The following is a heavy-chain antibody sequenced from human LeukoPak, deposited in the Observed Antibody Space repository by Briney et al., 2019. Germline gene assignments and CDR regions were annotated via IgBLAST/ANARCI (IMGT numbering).Heavy chain of an antibody. D-gene: IGHD6-19*01. CDR3: ARAGSGSGWYFDY. CDR2: ISPSNGNT. V-gene: IGHV1-18*01. J-gene: IGHJ4*02. Sequence: ASVKVSCKASGYTFTSYGISWVRQAPGQGLEWMGWISPSNGNTNYVQNLQGRVTMTTDASTSTAYMELRSLRFDDTAVYCCARAGSGSGWYFDYWGQGTLVTVSA. CDR1: GYTFTSYG.